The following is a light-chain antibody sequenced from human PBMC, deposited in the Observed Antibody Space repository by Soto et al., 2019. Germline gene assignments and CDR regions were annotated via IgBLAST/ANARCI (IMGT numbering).Light chain of an antibody. CDR3: AAWDDNLSGPV. CDR1: SSNIGAGYP. CDR2: GNT. J-gene: IGLJ3*02. Sequence: QSVLTQPPSVSGAPGQRITISCTGSSSNIGAGYPVHWYQQLPGTAPKLLIFGNTIRPSGVPDRFSGSRSGLAITGLQAEDEADYSCAAWDDNLSGPVFGGGTKLTVL. V-gene: IGLV1-40*01.